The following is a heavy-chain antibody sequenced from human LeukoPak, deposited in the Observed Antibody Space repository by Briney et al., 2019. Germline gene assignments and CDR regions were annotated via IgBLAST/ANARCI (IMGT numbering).Heavy chain of an antibody. Sequence: ASVKVSCKASGYSFDTYGLMWVRQAPGQALEWVGWVSAYTGKTEYEQKFQGRVTLTTDTSTDTAFMELRTLRSADTAAYYCARPYCTSSCSTSYYYYALDVWGQGTTVTVSS. J-gene: IGHJ6*02. CDR1: GYSFDTYG. D-gene: IGHD2-2*01. CDR3: ARPYCTSSCSTSYYYYALDV. CDR2: VSAYTGKT. V-gene: IGHV1-18*01.